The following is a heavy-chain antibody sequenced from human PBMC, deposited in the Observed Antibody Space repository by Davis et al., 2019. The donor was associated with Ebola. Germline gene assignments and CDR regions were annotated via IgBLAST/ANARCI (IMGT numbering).Heavy chain of an antibody. CDR1: GGTFSSYT. D-gene: IGHD3-10*01. Sequence: SVKVSCKASGGTFSSYTITWVRQAPGQGLEWMGIIIPGDGSTYYAQKFQGRVTITADESTSTVYMELSSLRSEDTAVYYCARERYRDGSDYFFEQSHWGQGTLVTVSS. J-gene: IGHJ4*02. CDR2: IIPGDGST. V-gene: IGHV1-69*08. CDR3: ARERYRDGSDYFFEQSH.